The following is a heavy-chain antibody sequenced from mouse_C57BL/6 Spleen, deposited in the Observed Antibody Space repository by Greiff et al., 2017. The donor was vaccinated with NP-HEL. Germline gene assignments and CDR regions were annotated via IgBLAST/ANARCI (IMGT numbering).Heavy chain of an antibody. J-gene: IGHJ2*01. CDR2: ISDGGSYT. CDR3: ARSPHYYGSRYFDY. CDR1: GFTFSSYA. V-gene: IGHV5-4*03. Sequence: EVMLVESGGGLVKPGGSLKLSCAASGFTFSSYAMSWVRQTPEKRLEWVATISDGGSYTYYPDNVKGRFTISRDNAKNNLYLQMSHLKSEDTAMYYCARSPHYYGSRYFDYWGQGTTLTVSS. D-gene: IGHD1-1*01.